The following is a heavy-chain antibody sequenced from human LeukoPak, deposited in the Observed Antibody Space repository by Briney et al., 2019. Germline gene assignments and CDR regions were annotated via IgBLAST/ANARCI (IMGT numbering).Heavy chain of an antibody. CDR3: ARVIVVVPAARDSDAFDI. CDR1: GFTFSSYS. Sequence: GGSLRLSCAACGFTFSSYSMNWVRQAPGKGLEWVSSISSSSSYIYYADSVKGRFTISRDNAKNSLYLQMNSLRAEDTAVYYCARVIVVVPAARDSDAFDIWGQGTMVTVSS. J-gene: IGHJ3*02. V-gene: IGHV3-21*01. D-gene: IGHD2-2*01. CDR2: ISSSSSYI.